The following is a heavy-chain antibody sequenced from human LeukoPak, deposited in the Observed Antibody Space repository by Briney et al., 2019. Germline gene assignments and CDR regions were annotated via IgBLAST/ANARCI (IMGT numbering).Heavy chain of an antibody. CDR1: GYTFTGYY. CDR2: INPNSGGT. Sequence: ASVKVSCKASGYTFTGYYMHWVRQAPGQGLEWMGWINPNSGGTNYAQKFQGGVTMTRDTSISTAYMELSRLRSDDTAVYYCARDRVAVAGTFWYWGQGTLVTVSS. D-gene: IGHD6-19*01. V-gene: IGHV1-2*02. J-gene: IGHJ4*02. CDR3: ARDRVAVAGTFWY.